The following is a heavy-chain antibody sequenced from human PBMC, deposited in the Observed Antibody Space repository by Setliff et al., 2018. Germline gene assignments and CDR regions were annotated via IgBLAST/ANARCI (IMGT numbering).Heavy chain of an antibody. J-gene: IGHJ4*01. CDR3: ARERYFDWFFED. CDR2: IHASGSP. Sequence: SETLSLTCTVSGGSITSGSFYWSWIRQPAGKKLEWIGRIHASGSPDYNPTFKSRVTISRDTSTNQFSLKLGSVTAADTAVYYCARERYFDWFFEDWGHGTLVTVSS. V-gene: IGHV4-61*02. CDR1: GGSITSGSFY. D-gene: IGHD3-9*01.